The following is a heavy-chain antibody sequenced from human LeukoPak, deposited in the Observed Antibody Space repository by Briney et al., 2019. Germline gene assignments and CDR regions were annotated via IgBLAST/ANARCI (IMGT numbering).Heavy chain of an antibody. CDR2: ISSSSSYI. V-gene: IGHV3-21*01. J-gene: IGHJ3*02. CDR3: ARGERHAFDI. CDR1: GFTFSSYS. Sequence: GGSLRLSCAASGFTFSSYSMNWVRQAPGKGLEWVSSISSSSSYIYYADSVKGRFTISRDNAKNTLYLQMSSLRAEDTAVYYCARGERHAFDIWGQGTMVTVSS.